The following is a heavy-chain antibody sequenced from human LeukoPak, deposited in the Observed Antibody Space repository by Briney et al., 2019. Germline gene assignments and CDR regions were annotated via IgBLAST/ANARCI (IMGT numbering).Heavy chain of an antibody. D-gene: IGHD6-13*01. CDR2: IIPIFGTA. CDR3: ARGKGIAAAGTVPFDY. Sequence: SVKVSCKASGGTFSSYAISWVRQAPGQGLEWMGRIIPIFGTANYAQKFQGRVTITADESTSTAYMELSSLRSEDTAVYYCARGKGIAAAGTVPFDYWGQGTLVTVSS. J-gene: IGHJ4*02. CDR1: GGTFSSYA. V-gene: IGHV1-69*15.